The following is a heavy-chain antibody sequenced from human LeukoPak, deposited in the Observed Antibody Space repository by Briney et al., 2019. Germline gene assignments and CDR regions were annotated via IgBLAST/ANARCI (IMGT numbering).Heavy chain of an antibody. CDR1: GGSISRYY. CDR2: IYTSGNT. Sequence: PSETLSLTCSVSGGSISRYYWSWIRQPAGKGLEWIGRIYTSGNTNYNPSLKSRVTMSVDMSRNQFSLTLRSVTAADTAVYYCARGDYGDSLNYYYYYGMDVWGQGTTVTVSS. CDR3: ARGDYGDSLNYYYYYGMDV. J-gene: IGHJ6*02. D-gene: IGHD4-17*01. V-gene: IGHV4-4*07.